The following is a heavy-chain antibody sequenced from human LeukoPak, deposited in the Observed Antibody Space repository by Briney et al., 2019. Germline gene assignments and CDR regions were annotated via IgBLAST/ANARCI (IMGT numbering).Heavy chain of an antibody. J-gene: IGHJ3*02. CDR3: ARRNDFDI. V-gene: IGHV4-59*08. CDR1: GGSISGSH. Sequence: SETLSLTCTVSGGSISGSHWNWIRQPPGKGLEWIGYIYYSGSTDSNPSLKSRVTISVDTSKNQFTLKLTSVTAADTAMYYCARRNDFDIWGPGQWSPSPQ. CDR2: IYYSGST.